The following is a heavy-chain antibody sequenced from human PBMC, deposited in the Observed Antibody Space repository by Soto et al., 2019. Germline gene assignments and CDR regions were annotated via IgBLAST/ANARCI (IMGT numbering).Heavy chain of an antibody. CDR1: GFTFSSYS. Sequence: EVQLVESGGGLVQPGGSLRLSCAASGFTFSSYSMNWVRQAPGKGREWVSYISSSSSTIYYADSVKGRFTISRDNAKNSLYRQMNSLRDEDTAVYYCAREGGSLNWFDPWGQGTLVTVSS. V-gene: IGHV3-48*02. CDR3: AREGGSLNWFDP. D-gene: IGHD1-26*01. CDR2: ISSSSSTI. J-gene: IGHJ5*02.